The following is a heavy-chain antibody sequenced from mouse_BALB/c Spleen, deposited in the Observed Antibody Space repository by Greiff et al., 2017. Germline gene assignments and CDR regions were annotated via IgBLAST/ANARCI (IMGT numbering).Heavy chain of an antibody. CDR1: GYSITSGYY. Sequence: DVKLQESGPGLVKPSQSLSLTCSVTGYSITSGYYWNWIRQFPGNKLEWMGYISYDGSNNYNPSLKNRISITRDTSKNQFFLKLNSVTTEDTATYYCARGSLFAYWGQGTLVTVSA. CDR3: ARGSLFAY. V-gene: IGHV3-6*02. J-gene: IGHJ3*01. CDR2: ISYDGSN.